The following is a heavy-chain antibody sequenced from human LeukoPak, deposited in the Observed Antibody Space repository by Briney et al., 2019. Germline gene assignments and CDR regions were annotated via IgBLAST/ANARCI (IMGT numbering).Heavy chain of an antibody. CDR1: GGTFSSYA. D-gene: IGHD1-14*01. Sequence: ASVKVSCKASGGTFSSYAISWVRQAPGQGLEWMGGIIPIFGTANYAQKFQGRVTITTDESTSTAYMELSSLRSEDTAVYYCARVGMYPSRDYYYYMDVWGKGTTVTVSS. CDR2: IIPIFGTA. V-gene: IGHV1-69*05. CDR3: ARVGMYPSRDYYYYMDV. J-gene: IGHJ6*03.